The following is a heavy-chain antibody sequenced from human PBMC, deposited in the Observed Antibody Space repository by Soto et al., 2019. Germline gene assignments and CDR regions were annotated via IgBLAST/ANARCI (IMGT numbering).Heavy chain of an antibody. D-gene: IGHD3-3*01. V-gene: IGHV4-34*01. CDR3: ARGQNPPGYDFWSGYYPFDY. J-gene: IGHJ4*02. Sequence: SETLSLTCAVYGGSFSGYYWSWIRQPPGKGLEWIGEINHSGSTNYNPSLKSRVTISVDTSKNQFSLKLSSVTAADTAVYYCARGQNPPGYDFWSGYYPFDYWGQGTLVTVSS. CDR1: GGSFSGYY. CDR2: INHSGST.